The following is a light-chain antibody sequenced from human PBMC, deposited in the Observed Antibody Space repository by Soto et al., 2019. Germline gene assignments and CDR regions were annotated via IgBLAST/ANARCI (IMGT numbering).Light chain of an antibody. Sequence: DTQLTQSPSFLSASVGDRVTIACRASQDVSRSVGWYQQKPGTAPKLLISAASTLNSGVPSRFSGSGSGTDFTLTIRSLQPEDFATYYCQQIRNYPLTFGGGTKVEI. J-gene: IGKJ4*01. CDR3: QQIRNYPLT. CDR1: QDVSRS. V-gene: IGKV1-9*01. CDR2: AAS.